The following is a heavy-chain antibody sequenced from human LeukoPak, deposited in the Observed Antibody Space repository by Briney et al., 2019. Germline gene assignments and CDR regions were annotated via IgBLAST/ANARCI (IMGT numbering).Heavy chain of an antibody. CDR1: GGSISSYY. V-gene: IGHV4-59*01. D-gene: IGHD5-18*01. Sequence: SETLSLTCTVSGGSISSYYWSWIRQPPGKGLEWIGYIYYSGSTNYNPSLKSRVTISVDTSKNQFSLKLSSVTAADTAVYYSARGNLYSYGLGLGYWGQGTLVTVSS. CDR2: IYYSGST. J-gene: IGHJ4*02. CDR3: ARGNLYSYGLGLGY.